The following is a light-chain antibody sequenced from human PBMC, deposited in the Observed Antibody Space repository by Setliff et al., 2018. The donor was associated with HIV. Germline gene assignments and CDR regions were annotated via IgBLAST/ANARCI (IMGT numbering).Light chain of an antibody. CDR1: QSISDL. Sequence: DIQMTQSPSTLSASVGDRVTITCRASQSISDLLAWYQQKPGKAPKLLIYKASSLESGVPSRFSGSGSGTEFTLTISSLQPDDFATYYCQQYNSYSWKFGQGTKVDIK. V-gene: IGKV1-5*03. J-gene: IGKJ1*01. CDR2: KAS. CDR3: QQYNSYSWK.